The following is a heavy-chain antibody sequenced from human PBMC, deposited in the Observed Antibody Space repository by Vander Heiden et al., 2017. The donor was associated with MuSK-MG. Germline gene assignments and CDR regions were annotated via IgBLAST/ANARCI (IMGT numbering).Heavy chain of an antibody. J-gene: IGHJ4*02. V-gene: IGHV3-30*18. Sequence: QVQLVESGGGVVQPGRSLRLSCAASGFTFSSYGMHWVRQAPGKGLEWVAVISYDGSNKYYADSVKGRFTISRDNSKNTLYLQMNSLRAEDTAVYYCAKEYYDYIWGSYLGLDYWGQGTLVTVSS. CDR2: ISYDGSNK. D-gene: IGHD3-16*02. CDR3: AKEYYDYIWGSYLGLDY. CDR1: GFTFSSYG.